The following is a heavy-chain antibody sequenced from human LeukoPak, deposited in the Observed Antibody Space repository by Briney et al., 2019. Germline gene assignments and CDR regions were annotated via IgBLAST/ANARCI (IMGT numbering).Heavy chain of an antibody. CDR2: IIPIFGTA. Sequence: SVKVSCKASGGTFSSYAISWVRQAPGQGLEWMGGIIPIFGTANYAQKFQGRVTITADESTSTAYMELSSLRSEDTAVYYCARDSPDYSIGYYYYGMDVWGQGTTVTVSS. J-gene: IGHJ6*02. D-gene: IGHD4-11*01. CDR1: GGTFSSYA. V-gene: IGHV1-69*01. CDR3: ARDSPDYSIGYYYYGMDV.